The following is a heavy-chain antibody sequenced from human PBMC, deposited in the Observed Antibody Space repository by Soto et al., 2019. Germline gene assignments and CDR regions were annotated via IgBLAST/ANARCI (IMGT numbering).Heavy chain of an antibody. J-gene: IGHJ5*02. CDR2: ISNSGSS. CDR1: GGSIRSGGYY. D-gene: IGHD2-2*01. V-gene: IGHV4-31*03. Sequence: QVQLQESGPGQVKPSQTLSLTCTVSGGSIRSGGYYWSWIRQHPGKGLEWIGYISNSGSSYYNPSLKSRASISVDTSKNQFSLKLSSVTAADTAVYYCARGDIVLVPAAENWFDPWGQGTLVTVSS. CDR3: ARGDIVLVPAAENWFDP.